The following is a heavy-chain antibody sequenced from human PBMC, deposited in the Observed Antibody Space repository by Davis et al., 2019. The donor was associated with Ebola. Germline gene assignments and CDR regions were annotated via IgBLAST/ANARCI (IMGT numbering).Heavy chain of an antibody. J-gene: IGHJ6*02. CDR3: ARDPFHGMDV. CDR1: GGSISSYY. V-gene: IGHV4-59*01. Sequence: MPSETLSLTCTVSGGSISSYYWNWIRQPPGKGLEWIGYIYYSGSTNYNPSLKRRVTISVDTSKNQFSLNLSSVTAADTAVYYCARDPFHGMDVWGQGTTVTVSS. CDR2: IYYSGST.